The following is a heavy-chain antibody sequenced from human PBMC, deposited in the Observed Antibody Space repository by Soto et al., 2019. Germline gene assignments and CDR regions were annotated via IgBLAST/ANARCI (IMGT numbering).Heavy chain of an antibody. CDR3: ARDPLYCSGSFCAASYKWFDP. V-gene: IGHV1-3*01. J-gene: IGHJ5*02. CDR2: ISGGVGGT. Sequence: QVHLVQSGAEVKKPGASVKVSCKASGYAFADFALHWVRQAPGQRPEWMGWISGGVGGTKYAQKFQGRVTFASDTSANTAYMELSGLTSADTAVYFCARDPLYCSGSFCAASYKWFDPWGQGTLVTVSS. D-gene: IGHD2-15*01. CDR1: GYAFADFA.